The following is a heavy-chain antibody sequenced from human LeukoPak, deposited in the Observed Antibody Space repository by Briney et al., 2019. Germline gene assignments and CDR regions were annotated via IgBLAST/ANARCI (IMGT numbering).Heavy chain of an antibody. J-gene: IGHJ4*02. CDR1: ADTFTNYG. D-gene: IGHD5-12*01. Sequence: ASVKVSCKASADTFTNYGISWVRQAPGQGLEWMGWISAYNGNTNYAQKLQGRVTMTTDTSTSTAYMELRSLRSDDTAVYYCARSGSGYNPIDFWGQGTRVTVSS. CDR2: ISAYNGNT. V-gene: IGHV1-18*01. CDR3: ARSGSGYNPIDF.